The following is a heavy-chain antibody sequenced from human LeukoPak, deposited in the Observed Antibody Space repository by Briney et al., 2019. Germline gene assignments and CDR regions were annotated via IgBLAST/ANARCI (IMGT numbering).Heavy chain of an antibody. CDR1: VGSISSSSYY. J-gene: IGHJ4*02. V-gene: IGHV4-39*01. Sequence: PSETLSLTCTVSVGSISSSSYYWGWIRRPPGKGLEWFVSSYYSGSTYYNPSLKSRVIISVDTSKNANYLKQSPVTGAETAVYYFARRGGSFLDYWGQGTLVTVSS. CDR2: SYYSGST. CDR3: ARRGGSFLDY. D-gene: IGHD3-16*01.